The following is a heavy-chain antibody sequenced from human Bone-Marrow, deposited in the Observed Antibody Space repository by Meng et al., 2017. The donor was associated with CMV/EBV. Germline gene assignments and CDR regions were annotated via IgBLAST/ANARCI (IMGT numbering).Heavy chain of an antibody. CDR3: AREEHIVVVIAPGNY. V-gene: IGHV3-30*19. CDR2: ISYDGSNK. CDR1: GFTFSSYG. D-gene: IGHD2-21*01. Sequence: GESLKISCAASGFTFSSYGMHWVRQAPGKGLEWVAFISYDGSNKYYADSVKGRFTISRDNSKNTLYLQMNSLRAEDTAVYYCAREEHIVVVIAPGNYWGQGTLVTVSS. J-gene: IGHJ4*02.